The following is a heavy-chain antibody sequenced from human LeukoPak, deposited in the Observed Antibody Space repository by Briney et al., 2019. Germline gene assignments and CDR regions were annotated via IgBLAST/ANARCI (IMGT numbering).Heavy chain of an antibody. J-gene: IGHJ4*02. Sequence: PSETLSLTCAVYGGSFSGYYWSWIRQPPGKGLEWIGEINHSGSTNYNPSLKGRVTISVDTSKNQFSLKLSSVTAADTAVYYCARRRVGATDWGQGTLVTVSS. CDR1: GGSFSGYY. V-gene: IGHV4-34*01. D-gene: IGHD1-26*01. CDR2: INHSGST. CDR3: ARRRVGATD.